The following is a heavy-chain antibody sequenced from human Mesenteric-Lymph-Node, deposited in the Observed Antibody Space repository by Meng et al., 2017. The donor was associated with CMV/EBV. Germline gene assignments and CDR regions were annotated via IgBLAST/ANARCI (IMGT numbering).Heavy chain of an antibody. CDR1: GDSISNSTYY. V-gene: IGHV4-39*01. Sequence: QQPELGPGLVNPPETLSLSFLVLGDSISNSTYYWTWIRQPPGKGLDWIGSVHHSGTTYYNPSLKGRLTISVDTSANLFSLRLTTVTAADTATYYCARRGNYDSDYSEYWGQGTLVTVSS. D-gene: IGHD3-22*01. CDR2: VHHSGTT. CDR3: ARRGNYDSDYSEY. J-gene: IGHJ4*02.